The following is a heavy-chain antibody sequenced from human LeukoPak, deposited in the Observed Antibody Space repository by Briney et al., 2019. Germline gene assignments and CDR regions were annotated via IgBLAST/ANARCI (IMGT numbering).Heavy chain of an antibody. V-gene: IGHV4-39*01. CDR1: GGSISSSSYY. Sequence: SETLSLTCTVPGGSISSSSYYWGWIRQPPGKGLEWIGSIYYSGSTYYNPSLKSRVTISVDTSKNQFSLKLSSVTAADAAVYYCANERGFDPWGQGTLVTVSS. CDR2: IYYSGST. J-gene: IGHJ5*02. CDR3: ANERGFDP.